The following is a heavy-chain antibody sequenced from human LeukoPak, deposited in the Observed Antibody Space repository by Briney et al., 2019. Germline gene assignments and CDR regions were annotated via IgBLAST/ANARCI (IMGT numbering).Heavy chain of an antibody. CDR2: IYYSGST. D-gene: IGHD6-25*01. CDR1: GGSISSYY. CDR3: ARGRRYLAAFDY. Sequence: SETLSLTCTVSGGSISSYYWSWIRQPPGKGLEWIGYIYYSGSTNYNPSLKSRVTISVDTSKNQFSLKLSSVTAADTAVYYCARGRRYLAAFDYWGQGTLVTVSS. J-gene: IGHJ4*02. V-gene: IGHV4-59*12.